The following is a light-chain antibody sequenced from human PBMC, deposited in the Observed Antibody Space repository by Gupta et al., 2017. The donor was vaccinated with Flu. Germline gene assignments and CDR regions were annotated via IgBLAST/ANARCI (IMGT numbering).Light chain of an antibody. Sequence: ATLSVSPGERATLSCRASQSLSSDLAWYQQKPGQAPRLLTYGASTRATGIPARFSGSGSGTEFTLTISSLQSEDFAIYYCQQYNDWPPFTFGPGTRVDTK. CDR2: GAS. CDR1: QSLSSD. J-gene: IGKJ3*01. CDR3: QQYNDWPPFT. V-gene: IGKV3-15*01.